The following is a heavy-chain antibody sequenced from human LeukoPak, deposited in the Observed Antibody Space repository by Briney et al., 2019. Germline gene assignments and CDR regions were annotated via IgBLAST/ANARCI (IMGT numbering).Heavy chain of an antibody. D-gene: IGHD2-2*03. CDR2: VSPHANYE. CDR1: GFTFSDCG. J-gene: IGHJ4*02. CDR3: ARDWIDRSLDY. V-gene: IGHV3-33*01. Sequence: PGRCLRLSCAASGFTFSDCGIHWVRPAPGKGLGWVAVVSPHANYEYYADSVQGRFAISRDDSKSTVYPQMNSLRDEETAVYYCARDWIDRSLDYWGLGTLVTVSS.